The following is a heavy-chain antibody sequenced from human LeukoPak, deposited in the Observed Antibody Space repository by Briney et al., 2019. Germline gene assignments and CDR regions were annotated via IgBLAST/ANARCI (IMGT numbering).Heavy chain of an antibody. J-gene: IGHJ4*02. Sequence: GGSLRLSCAASGFTFDDYAMHWVRQAPGKGLEWVSGISWNSGSIGYADSVKGRFTISRDNAKNTLYLQMNSLRAEDTAVYYCARVPLYYYGSGTYWGQGTLVTVSS. CDR2: ISWNSGSI. V-gene: IGHV3-9*01. D-gene: IGHD3-10*01. CDR3: ARVPLYYYGSGTY. CDR1: GFTFDDYA.